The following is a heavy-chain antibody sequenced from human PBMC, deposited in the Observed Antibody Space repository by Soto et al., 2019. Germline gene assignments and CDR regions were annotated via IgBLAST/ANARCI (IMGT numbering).Heavy chain of an antibody. CDR1: GGSISSGGYS. D-gene: IGHD5-12*01. J-gene: IGHJ4*02. CDR3: ARGYSGYDFGY. V-gene: IGHV4-30-2*02. CDR2: IYHSGST. Sequence: SETLSLTCAVSGGSISSGGYSWSWIRQPPGRGLEWIGYIYHSGSTYYNPSLKSRVTISVDTSKNQFSLKLSSVTAADTAVYYCARGYSGYDFGYWGQGTLVTVSS.